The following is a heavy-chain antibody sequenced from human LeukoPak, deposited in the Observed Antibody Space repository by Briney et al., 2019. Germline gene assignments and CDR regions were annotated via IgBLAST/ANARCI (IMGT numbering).Heavy chain of an antibody. Sequence: GASVKVSCKASGGTFSSYAISWVRQAPGQGLEWMGGIIPIFGTANYAQKFQGRVTITADESTSTAYMELSSLRSEDTAVYYCARGGGRVTAMVRDYYYGMDVWGQGTTVTVSS. D-gene: IGHD5-18*01. CDR2: IIPIFGTA. CDR1: GGTFSSYA. V-gene: IGHV1-69*13. CDR3: ARGGGRVTAMVRDYYYGMDV. J-gene: IGHJ6*02.